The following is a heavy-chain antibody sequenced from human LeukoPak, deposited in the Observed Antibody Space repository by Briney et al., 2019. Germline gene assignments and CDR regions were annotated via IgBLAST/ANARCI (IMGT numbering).Heavy chain of an antibody. V-gene: IGHV3-49*04. Sequence: GGSLRPSCTASGFTFGDYAMSWVRQAPGKGLEWVGFIRSKAYGGTTEYAASVKGRFTISRDDSKSIAYLQMNSLKTEDTAVYYCTRDRPGYYGSGSYYGVYWGQGTLVTVSS. J-gene: IGHJ4*02. CDR3: TRDRPGYYGSGSYYGVY. CDR2: IRSKAYGGTT. CDR1: GFTFGDYA. D-gene: IGHD3-10*01.